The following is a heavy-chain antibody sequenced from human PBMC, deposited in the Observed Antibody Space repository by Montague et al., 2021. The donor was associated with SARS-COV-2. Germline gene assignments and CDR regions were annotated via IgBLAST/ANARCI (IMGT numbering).Heavy chain of an antibody. V-gene: IGHV4-39*07. CDR2: IYFGGGT. J-gene: IGHJ4*02. CDR1: GGSISSSNYF. Sequence: SETLSLTCTVSGGSISSSNYFWGWIRQPPGKGLEWIGSIYFGGGTHYNPSLKSRVTISVDTSKNQFSLKLTSVTAADTAVYYCASDVGKGFSGYEADGGFDYWGQGTLVSVSS. D-gene: IGHD5-12*01. CDR3: ASDVGKGFSGYEADGGFDY.